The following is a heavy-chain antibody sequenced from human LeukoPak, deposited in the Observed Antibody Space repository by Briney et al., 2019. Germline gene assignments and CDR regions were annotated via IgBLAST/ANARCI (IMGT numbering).Heavy chain of an antibody. Sequence: GGSLRLSCAASGFTFDNYAMRGVRQLPGKGLESVSAVSAGGITHYGDCVRGRFTVSRDNSRNTLYLETDNLRVEDTAVYYCAKRLYLEELPGSFFDHWGQGTLVTVSS. V-gene: IGHV3-23*01. J-gene: IGHJ4*02. CDR3: AKRLYLEELPGSFFDH. CDR1: GFTFDNYA. D-gene: IGHD1/OR15-1a*01. CDR2: VSAGGIT.